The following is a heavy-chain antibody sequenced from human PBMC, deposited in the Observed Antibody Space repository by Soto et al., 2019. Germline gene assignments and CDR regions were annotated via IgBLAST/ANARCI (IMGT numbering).Heavy chain of an antibody. J-gene: IGHJ4*02. D-gene: IGHD2-21*02. CDR2: INAGNGNT. CDR3: ARSIVVVTALDY. Sequence: QVQLVQSGAEEKKPGASVKVSCKASGYTFTSYAMHWVRQDPGQRLEWMGWINAGNGNTKYSQKFQGRVTISRDTSSSTDYMELSSLRSEDTAVYYCARSIVVVTALDYWGQGTLVTVSS. CDR1: GYTFTSYA. V-gene: IGHV1-3*05.